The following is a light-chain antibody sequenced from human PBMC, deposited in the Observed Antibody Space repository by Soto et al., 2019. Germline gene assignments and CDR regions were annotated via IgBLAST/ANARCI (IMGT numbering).Light chain of an antibody. CDR1: SSNIGSNT. J-gene: IGLJ1*01. CDR2: SNN. CDR3: AAWDDSLNGYV. V-gene: IGLV1-44*01. Sequence: SVLSQPPSASGTRGQRVPISCSGSSSNIGSNTVNWYQQLPGTAPKLLIYSNNQRPSGVPDRFSGSKSGTSASLAISGLQSEDEADYYCAAWDDSLNGYVFGTGTKVTVL.